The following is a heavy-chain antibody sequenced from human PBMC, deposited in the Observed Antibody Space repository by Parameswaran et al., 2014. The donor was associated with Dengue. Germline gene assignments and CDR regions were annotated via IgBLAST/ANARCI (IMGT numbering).Heavy chain of an antibody. CDR3: ARAAGTGYYYYYYGMDV. J-gene: IGHJ6*02. V-gene: IGHV3-7*01. Sequence: WIRQPQGRAGVGGQHKQDGSEKYYVDSVKGRFTISRDNAKNSLYLQMNSLRAEDTAVYYCARAAGTGYYYYYYGMDVWGQGTTVTVSS. CDR2: KQDGSEK. D-gene: IGHD6-13*01.